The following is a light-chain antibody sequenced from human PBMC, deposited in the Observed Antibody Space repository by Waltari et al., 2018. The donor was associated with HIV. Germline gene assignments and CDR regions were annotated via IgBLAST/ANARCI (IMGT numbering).Light chain of an antibody. CDR2: GNT. Sequence: QSVLTQPPSVSGAPGQRVTISCTGSSSNIGAGYDVHWYQQLPGTAPKLLIYGNTNRPSGVPDRFSGSKSGTSASLAITGLQAEGEAEYFCQSYDSSLNGWVFGGGTKLTVL. V-gene: IGLV1-40*01. CDR3: QSYDSSLNGWV. J-gene: IGLJ3*02. CDR1: SSNIGAGYD.